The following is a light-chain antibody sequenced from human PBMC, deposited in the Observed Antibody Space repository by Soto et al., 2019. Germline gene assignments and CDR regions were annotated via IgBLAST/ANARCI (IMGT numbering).Light chain of an antibody. J-gene: IGKJ1*01. CDR2: LAS. V-gene: IGKV3D-11*01. CDR3: LQRSDWRT. Sequence: EIVLTQSPATLSSFPGDRVTLSCRASQAVNTRLAWYQHKPGQAPRLLIYLASNRAAGVPARFSGSGSGTDFTLTISRLEPEDFAVYYCLQRSDWRTFGRGTKVDIK. CDR1: QAVNTR.